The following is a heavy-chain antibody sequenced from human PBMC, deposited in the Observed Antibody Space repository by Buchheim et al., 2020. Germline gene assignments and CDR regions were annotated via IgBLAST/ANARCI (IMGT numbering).Heavy chain of an antibody. J-gene: IGHJ6*02. D-gene: IGHD3-9*01. CDR1: GFTFSSYW. Sequence: EVQLVESGGGLVQPGGSLRLSCAASGFTFSSYWMHWVRQAPGTGLVWVSRINSDGSSTSYADSVKGRFTISRDNAKSTLLLQMNSLRAEDTAVYYCARALMDYDILTGYYMRGMDVWGQGTT. V-gene: IGHV3-74*01. CDR3: ARALMDYDILTGYYMRGMDV. CDR2: INSDGSST.